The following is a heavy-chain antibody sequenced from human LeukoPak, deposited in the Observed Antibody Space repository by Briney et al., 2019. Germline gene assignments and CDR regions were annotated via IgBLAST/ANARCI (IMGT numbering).Heavy chain of an antibody. CDR3: AKDFGDFRTDY. D-gene: IGHD4-17*01. Sequence: SETLSLTCTVSGGSISRSGYYWTWIRQHPGKGLEWIASSDYTGSKTYNPSLKSRVTVSVDTSKNQFFLKLTSVTAADTAVYYCAKDFGDFRTDYWGQGTLVTVSS. CDR2: SDYTGSK. V-gene: IGHV4-39*01. CDR1: GGSISRSGYY. J-gene: IGHJ4*02.